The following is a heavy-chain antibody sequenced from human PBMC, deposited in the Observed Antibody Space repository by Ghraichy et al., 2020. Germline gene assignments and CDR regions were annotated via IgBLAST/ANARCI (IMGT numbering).Heavy chain of an antibody. CDR3: ARDLKNSTTYCGGDCYS. CDR1: GYTFTSYY. Sequence: ASVKVSCKASGYTFTSYYMHWVRQAPGQGLEWMGIINPSGGSTSYAQKFQGRVTMTRDTSTSTVYMELSSLRSEDTAVYYCARDLKNSTTYCGGDCYSWGQGTLVTVSS. V-gene: IGHV1-46*01. J-gene: IGHJ4*02. D-gene: IGHD2-21*02. CDR2: INPSGGST.